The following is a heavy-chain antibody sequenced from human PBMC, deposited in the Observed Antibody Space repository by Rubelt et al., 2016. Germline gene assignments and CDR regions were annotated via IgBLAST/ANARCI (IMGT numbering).Heavy chain of an antibody. V-gene: IGHV2-5*01. D-gene: IGHD6-25*01. CDR2: IYWNDDK. CDR1: GFSLSTSGVG. Sequence: QITLKESGPTLVKPTQTLTLTCSFSGFSLSTSGVGVGWIRQPPGKALEWLALIYWNDDKRYSPSLKSRLTITKGTSKNQVVLTMTNVHPGDKATNYCAYGYTSGGDAFFQHWGQGTLVTVSS. CDR3: AYGYTSGGDAFFQH. J-gene: IGHJ1*01.